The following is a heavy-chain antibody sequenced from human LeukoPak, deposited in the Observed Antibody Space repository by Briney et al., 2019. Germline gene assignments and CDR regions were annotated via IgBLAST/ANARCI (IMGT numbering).Heavy chain of an antibody. CDR3: ATDQVVGVVVVPAGGRSNYAFAY. Sequence: ASVKVSCKVSGYTLTELSMHWVRQAPGKGLEWMGGFDPEDGETIYAQKFQGRVTMTEDTSTDTAYMELSSLGSEDTAVYYCATDQVVGVVVVPAGGRSNYAFAYWGQGTLVTVSS. J-gene: IGHJ4*02. CDR1: GYTLTELS. V-gene: IGHV1-24*01. CDR2: FDPEDGET. D-gene: IGHD2-2*01.